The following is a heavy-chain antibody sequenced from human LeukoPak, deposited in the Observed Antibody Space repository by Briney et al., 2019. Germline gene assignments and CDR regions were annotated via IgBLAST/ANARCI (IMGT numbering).Heavy chain of an antibody. CDR3: ARITMRGFWSGYYTDAFDI. Sequence: PGGSLRLSCAASGFTFSSYSMNWVRQAPGKGLEWVSSISSSSSYIYYADSVKGRFTISRDNAKNSLYLQMNSLRAGDTAVYYCARITMRGFWSGYYTDAFDIWGQGTMVTVSS. J-gene: IGHJ3*02. CDR2: ISSSSSYI. CDR1: GFTFSSYS. D-gene: IGHD3-3*01. V-gene: IGHV3-21*01.